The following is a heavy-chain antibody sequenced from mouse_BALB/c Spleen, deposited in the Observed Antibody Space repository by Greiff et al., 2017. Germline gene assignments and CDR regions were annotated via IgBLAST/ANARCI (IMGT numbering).Heavy chain of an antibody. J-gene: IGHJ3*01. D-gene: IGHD1-1*02. V-gene: IGHV1-14*01. CDR1: GYTFTSYV. CDR3: AGDYGGAWFAY. CDR2: INPYNDGT. Sequence: VQLQQSGPELVKPGASVKMSCKASGYTFTSYVMHWVKQKPGQGLEWIGYINPYNDGTKYNEKFKGKATLTSDKSSSTAYMELSSLTSEDSEVYSSAGDYGGAWFAYWGQGTLVTVSA.